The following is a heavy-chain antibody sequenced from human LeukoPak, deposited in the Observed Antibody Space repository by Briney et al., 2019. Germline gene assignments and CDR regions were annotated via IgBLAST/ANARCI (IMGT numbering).Heavy chain of an antibody. J-gene: IGHJ4*02. Sequence: SGGSLRLSCLASGFTFSNAWMSWVRQAPGKGLEWVGRVKSKTDGGTIDYAAPVKGRFTISRDDLKSTLYLHMNSLKTEDTAVYTTAFEVATKFDYWGQGTLVTVSS. CDR1: GFTFSNAW. CDR3: AFEVATKFDY. V-gene: IGHV3-15*01. D-gene: IGHD2-2*01. CDR2: VKSKTDGGTI.